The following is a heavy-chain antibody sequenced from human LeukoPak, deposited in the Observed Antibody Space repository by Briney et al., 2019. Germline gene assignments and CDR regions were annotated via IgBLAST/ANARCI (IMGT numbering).Heavy chain of an antibody. CDR1: GFTFSTYS. CDR2: IDSRSRAI. V-gene: IGHV3-48*02. Sequence: GGSRRLSCAASGFTFSTYSLSWVRQAPGKGLKWISYIDSRSRAIYYADSVKGRITISRDNAKNTLYLDMNSLKDEDTAVYYCARDRAGGYPPEAFEYWGLGTLVTVSS. CDR3: ARDRAGGYPPEAFEY. D-gene: IGHD3-22*01. J-gene: IGHJ4*02.